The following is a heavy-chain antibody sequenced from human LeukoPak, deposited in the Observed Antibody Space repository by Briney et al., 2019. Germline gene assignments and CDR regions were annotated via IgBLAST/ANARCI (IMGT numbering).Heavy chain of an antibody. CDR2: IKQDGSEK. CDR3: AKGWSYHDY. D-gene: IGHD3-10*01. CDR1: GFTFSNYW. Sequence: GGSLRLSCAASGFTFSNYWMSWVRQAPGKGLEWVANIKQDGSEKYYVDSVEGRFTISRDNAKNSLYLQMNSLRAEDTAVYYCAKGWSYHDYWGQGTLVTASS. V-gene: IGHV3-7*01. J-gene: IGHJ4*02.